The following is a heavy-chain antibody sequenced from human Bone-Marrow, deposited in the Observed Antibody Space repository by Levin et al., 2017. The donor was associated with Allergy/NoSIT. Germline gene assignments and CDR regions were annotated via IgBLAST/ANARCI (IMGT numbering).Heavy chain of an antibody. Sequence: GGSLILSCAASGFNFSTYNMNWVRQTPGKGLEWVSSITRRSDYMYYADSVKGRFIISRDNAKNSLFLQMNSLRVDDTAVYYCAKDRTYGILWNYGMDVWGQGTTVTVSS. J-gene: IGHJ6*02. D-gene: IGHD4-17*01. CDR1: GFNFSTYN. CDR2: ITRRSDYM. CDR3: AKDRTYGILWNYGMDV. V-gene: IGHV3-21*01.